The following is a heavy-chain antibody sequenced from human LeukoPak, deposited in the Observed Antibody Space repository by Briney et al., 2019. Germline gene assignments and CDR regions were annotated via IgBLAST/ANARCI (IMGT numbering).Heavy chain of an antibody. CDR3: ARGLYWFDP. V-gene: IGHV3-48*03. J-gene: IGHJ5*02. Sequence: GGSLRLSCAASGFTCSNYEMNWVRQALGKGLESLSYNSNSGRNMYYAASVKGRFTISRDNTKHSLYLQMNSLRAEDAAVYYCARGLYWFDPWGQGTLVTVSS. CDR2: NSNSGRNM. CDR1: GFTCSNYE.